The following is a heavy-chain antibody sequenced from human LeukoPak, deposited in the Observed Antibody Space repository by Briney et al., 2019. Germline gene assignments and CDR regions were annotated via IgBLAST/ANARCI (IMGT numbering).Heavy chain of an antibody. CDR1: GYTFTSYD. CDR2: MNPNSGNT. D-gene: IGHD3-3*01. J-gene: IGHJ6*03. V-gene: IGHV1-8*03. Sequence: ASVKVSCKASGYTFTSYDINWVRQATGQGLEWMGWMNPNSGNTGYAQKFQGRVTITRNTSITTAYMELSGLRSEDTAVYYCARAPTYDFWIYYMDVWGKGTTVTVSS. CDR3: ARAPTYDFWIYYMDV.